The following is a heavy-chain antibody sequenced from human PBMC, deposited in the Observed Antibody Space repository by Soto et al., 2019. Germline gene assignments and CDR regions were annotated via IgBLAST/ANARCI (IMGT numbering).Heavy chain of an antibody. CDR3: ARVSWREKYGMDV. J-gene: IGHJ6*02. CDR2: ITFSGNTV. Sequence: GGSLSLSYAASGFTFSDSYMSWIRRAPGKGLEWISYITFSGNTVYYADSLKGRFTISRDNAKNSLYLQMNRLRAEDTAVYYCARVSWREKYGMDVWGQGTTVTVSS. CDR1: GFTFSDSY. V-gene: IGHV3-11*01.